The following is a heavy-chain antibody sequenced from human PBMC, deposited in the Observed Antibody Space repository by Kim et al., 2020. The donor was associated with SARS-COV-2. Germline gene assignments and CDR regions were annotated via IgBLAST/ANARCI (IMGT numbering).Heavy chain of an antibody. CDR1: GYTFTGYY. CDR3: ARARSFQLLYWFDP. CDR2: INPNSGGT. J-gene: IGHJ5*02. Sequence: ASVKVSCKASGYTFTGYYMHWVRQAPGQGLEWMGWINPNSGGTNYAQKFQGRVTMTRDTSISTAYMELSRLRSDDTAVYYCARARSFQLLYWFDPWGQGTLVTVSS. D-gene: IGHD2-2*01. V-gene: IGHV1-2*02.